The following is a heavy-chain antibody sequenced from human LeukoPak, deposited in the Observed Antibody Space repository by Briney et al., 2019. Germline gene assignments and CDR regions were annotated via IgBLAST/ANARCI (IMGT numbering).Heavy chain of an antibody. CDR2: IRGSGDST. V-gene: IGHV3-21*01. CDR3: ARGITMTRPNAFDI. Sequence: SGGSLRLSCAASGFTFSSHPMSWVRLAPGKGLEWVSSIRGSGDSTYYADSVKGRFTISRDNAKNSLYLQMNSLRAEDTAVYYCARGITMTRPNAFDIWGQGTMVTVSS. D-gene: IGHD3-22*01. J-gene: IGHJ3*02. CDR1: GFTFSSHP.